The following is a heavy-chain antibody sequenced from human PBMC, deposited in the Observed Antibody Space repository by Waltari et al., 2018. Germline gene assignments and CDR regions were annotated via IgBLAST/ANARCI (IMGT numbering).Heavy chain of an antibody. J-gene: IGHJ3*02. CDR1: GYTFTGYY. Sequence: QVQLVQSGAEVKKPGASVKASCKASGYTFTGYYMHWVRQAPGQGLEWMGLIHPNTGVTTYAQKFQGMVTMTRDTSISTTYRELSRLRSDDTAVEYCARADMITFGGVIVRDAFDIWGQGTMVTVSS. D-gene: IGHD3-16*02. V-gene: IGHV1-2*02. CDR2: IHPNTGVT. CDR3: ARADMITFGGVIVRDAFDI.